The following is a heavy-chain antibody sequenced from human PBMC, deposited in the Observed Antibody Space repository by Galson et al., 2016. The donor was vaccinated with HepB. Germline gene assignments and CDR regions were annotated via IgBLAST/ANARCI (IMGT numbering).Heavy chain of an antibody. J-gene: IGHJ3*01. CDR3: ARRTGTFSYPHRAFDV. V-gene: IGHV4-34*01. CDR2: LNHSGST. CDR1: GGSFSGYY. Sequence: SETLSLTCAVNGGSFSGYYWSWIRQTPGKGLEWIGELNHSGSTKYNPSLKSRVTMSVDTSKNQFSRKLTSVTAADRGVYYCARRTGTFSYPHRAFDVWGQGTLVTVSS. D-gene: IGHD3-3*02.